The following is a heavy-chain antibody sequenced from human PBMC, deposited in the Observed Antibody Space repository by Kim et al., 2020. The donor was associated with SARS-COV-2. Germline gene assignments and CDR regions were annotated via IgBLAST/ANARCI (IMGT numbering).Heavy chain of an antibody. Sequence: GGSRRLSCAASGFIFSDYYMSWIRHAPGKGLEWVSYISPIGTTIYYADSVKGRFTISRDNAKNSLYLQMNSLRAEDTAIYYCARVWDYWGQGALVTVSS. V-gene: IGHV3-11*01. J-gene: IGHJ4*02. CDR3: ARVWDY. CDR2: ISPIGTTI. CDR1: GFIFSDYY.